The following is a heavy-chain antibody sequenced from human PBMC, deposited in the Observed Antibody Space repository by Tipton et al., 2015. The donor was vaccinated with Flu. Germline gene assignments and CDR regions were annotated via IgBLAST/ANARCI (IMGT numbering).Heavy chain of an antibody. CDR2: IYYSGST. CDR3: ARDRPARVSSGWYRAFDI. V-gene: IGHV4-61*01. CDR1: GGSVSSGSYY. D-gene: IGHD6-19*01. Sequence: LRLSCTVSGGSVSSGSYYWSWIRQPPGKGLEWIGYIYYSGSTNYNPSLKSRVTISVDTSKNQFSLKLSSVTAADTAVYYCARDRPARVSSGWYRAFDIWVQGTRVTVSS. J-gene: IGHJ3*02.